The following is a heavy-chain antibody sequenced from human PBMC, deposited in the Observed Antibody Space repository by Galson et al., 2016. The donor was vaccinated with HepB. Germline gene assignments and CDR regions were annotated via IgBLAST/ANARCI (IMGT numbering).Heavy chain of an antibody. CDR1: GYTFTSYG. D-gene: IGHD2-15*01. V-gene: IGHV1-18*01. CDR3: ARDPGISLVGSEVFDY. CDR2: SSGNSGNT. J-gene: IGHJ4*02. Sequence: SVKVSCKASGYTFTSYGISWVRQAPGQGLEWMGWSSGNSGNTNYAQKLQGRVTMTADTSTSTAYMELRSLRSDDTAVYYCARDPGISLVGSEVFDYWGQGTLVTVSS.